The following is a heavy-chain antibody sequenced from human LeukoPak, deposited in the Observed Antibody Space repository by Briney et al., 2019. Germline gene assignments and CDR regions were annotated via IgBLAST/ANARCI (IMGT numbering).Heavy chain of an antibody. D-gene: IGHD3-10*01. CDR3: ARDWGSGSYSNWFDP. Sequence: KPGASVTVSCKASGYTFTGYYMHWVRQAPGQGLEWMGWINPNSGGTNYAQKFQGWVTMTRDTSISTAYMELSRLRSDDTAVYYCARDWGSGSYSNWFDPWGQGTLATVSS. CDR1: GYTFTGYY. V-gene: IGHV1-2*04. J-gene: IGHJ5*02. CDR2: INPNSGGT.